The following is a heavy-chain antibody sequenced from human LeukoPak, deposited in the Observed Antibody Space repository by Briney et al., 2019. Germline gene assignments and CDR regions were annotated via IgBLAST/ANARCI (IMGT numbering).Heavy chain of an antibody. D-gene: IGHD3-22*01. CDR1: GGSISSHY. Sequence: SETLSLTRIVSGGSISSHYWSWIRQTPGKGLEYIGYIYYSGSTDYNPSLKSRVTISLDTSKNQFSLHLSSVTAADTAVYYCARRSGVLDSRDSRYYFDHWGQGTLITVSS. CDR3: ARRSGVLDSRDSRYYFDH. J-gene: IGHJ4*02. CDR2: IYYSGST. V-gene: IGHV4-59*11.